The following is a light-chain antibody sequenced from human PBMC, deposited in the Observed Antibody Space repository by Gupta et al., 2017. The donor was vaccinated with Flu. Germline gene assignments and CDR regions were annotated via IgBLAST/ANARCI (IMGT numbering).Light chain of an antibody. J-gene: IGKJ4*01. CDR2: WAS. CDR3: QQYYSTPLT. Sequence: NCNSSQIVLYSSNNKNYLAWYQQKPGQPPKLLIYWASTRESGVPDRFSGSGSGTDFTLTISSLQAEDVAVYYCQQYYSTPLTFGGGTKVEIK. V-gene: IGKV4-1*01. CDR1: QIVLYSSNNKNY.